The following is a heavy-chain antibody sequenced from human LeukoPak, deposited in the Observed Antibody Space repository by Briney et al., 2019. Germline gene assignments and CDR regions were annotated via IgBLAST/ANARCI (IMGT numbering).Heavy chain of an antibody. J-gene: IGHJ3*02. CDR1: GYSFTSYW. CDR2: IYPGDSDT. V-gene: IGHV5-51*01. D-gene: IGHD3-10*01. Sequence: GESLKISCKGSGYSFTSYWIGWVRQMPGKGLEWMGIIYPGDSDTRYSPSFQGQVTISADKSISTAYLQWSSLKASDTAMYYCARPHAPYLRSGSAGDAFDIWGQGTMVTVSS. CDR3: ARPHAPYLRSGSAGDAFDI.